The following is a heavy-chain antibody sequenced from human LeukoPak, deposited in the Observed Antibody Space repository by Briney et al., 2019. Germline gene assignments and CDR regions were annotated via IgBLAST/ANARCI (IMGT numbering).Heavy chain of an antibody. CDR1: GITLSNYG. CDR3: AKRGVVIRVILVGFHKEAYYFDS. Sequence: GGSLRLSCAVSGITLSNYGMTWLRQAPGKGLGWVAGISDSGGGTYYADSVKGRFTISRDNPKNTLYLQMNSLRAEDTAVYFCAKRGVVIRVILVGFHKEAYYFDSWGQGALVTVSS. CDR2: ISDSGGGT. J-gene: IGHJ4*02. D-gene: IGHD3-22*01. V-gene: IGHV3-23*01.